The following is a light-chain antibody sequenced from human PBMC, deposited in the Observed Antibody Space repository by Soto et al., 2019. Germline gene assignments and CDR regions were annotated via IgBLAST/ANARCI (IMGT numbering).Light chain of an antibody. J-gene: IGKJ1*01. CDR1: QSVSSSY. CDR2: GVS. CDR3: QQYGSSPWT. V-gene: IGKV3-20*01. Sequence: EIVLTQSPGTLSLSPGERAILSCRASQSVSSSYLAWSQQKAGQAPRLLICGVSSRASGIPYRFSGWVSGTNLTLTISRLEPEDFAVYYCQQYGSSPWTFGQGTKVDIK.